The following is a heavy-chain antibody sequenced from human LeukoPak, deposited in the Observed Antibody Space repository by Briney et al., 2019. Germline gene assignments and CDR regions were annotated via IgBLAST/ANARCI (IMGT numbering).Heavy chain of an antibody. V-gene: IGHV1-2*02. CDR1: GYTFTGYY. D-gene: IGHD3-22*01. Sequence: ASVKVSCKASGYTFTGYYMHWVRQAPGQGLEWMGWINPNSGGTNYAQKFQGRVTMTRDTSISTAYMELSRLRSDDTAVYYCARDGYYDSSGYCFGAFDIWGQGTMVTVSS. CDR2: INPNSGGT. J-gene: IGHJ3*02. CDR3: ARDGYYDSSGYCFGAFDI.